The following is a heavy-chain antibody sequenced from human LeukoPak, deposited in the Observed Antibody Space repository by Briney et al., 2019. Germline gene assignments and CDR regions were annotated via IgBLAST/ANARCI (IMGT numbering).Heavy chain of an antibody. CDR3: AMGAMVLFY. V-gene: IGHV3-30*03. Sequence: PGRSLRLSCAASGFTFSSYGMHWVRQAPGKGLEWVAVISYDGSNKYYADSVKGRFTISRDNSKNTLYLQMNSLRAEDTAVYYCAMGAMVLFYWGQGTLVPVSS. CDR1: GFTFSSYG. J-gene: IGHJ4*02. D-gene: IGHD5-18*01. CDR2: ISYDGSNK.